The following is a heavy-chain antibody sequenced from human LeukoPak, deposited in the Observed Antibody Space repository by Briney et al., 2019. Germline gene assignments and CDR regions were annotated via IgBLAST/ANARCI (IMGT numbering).Heavy chain of an antibody. J-gene: IGHJ4*02. V-gene: IGHV5-51*01. Sequence: GESLKISCKGSGYSFTSYWIGWVRQMPGKGLEWMGIIYPGDSDTRYSLSFQGQVTISADKSISTAYLQWSSLKASDTAMYYCARPRDSSGYYLGSIDYWGQGTLVTVSS. CDR3: ARPRDSSGYYLGSIDY. D-gene: IGHD3-22*01. CDR2: IYPGDSDT. CDR1: GYSFTSYW.